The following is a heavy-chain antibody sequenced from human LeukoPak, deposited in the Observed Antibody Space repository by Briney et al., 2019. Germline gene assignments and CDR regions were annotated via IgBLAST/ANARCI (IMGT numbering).Heavy chain of an antibody. CDR1: RFTFDDWT. J-gene: IGHJ4*02. D-gene: IGHD3-10*01. V-gene: IGHV3-43*01. CDR2: INWDGYKA. Sequence: GGSLRLSCEAPRFTFDDWTMHWVRQAPGKGLEWLSRINWDGYKAYYADSVKGRFTISRDNSKRSLYLEMKSLRIEDTAFYYCAKSAGDRFDSWGQGTLVTVSS. CDR3: AKSAGDRFDS.